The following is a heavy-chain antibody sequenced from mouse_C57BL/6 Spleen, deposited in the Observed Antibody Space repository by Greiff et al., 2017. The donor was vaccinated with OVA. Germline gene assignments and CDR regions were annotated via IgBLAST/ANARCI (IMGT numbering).Heavy chain of an antibody. V-gene: IGHV1-54*01. CDR2: INPGSGGT. CDR1: GYAFTNYL. D-gene: IGHD3-2*02. J-gene: IGHJ4*01. Sequence: QVQLQQSGAELVRPGTSVKVSCKASGYAFTNYLIEWVKQRPGQGLEWIGVINPGSGGTNYNEKFKGKATLTADKSSSTAYMQLSSLTSEDSAVYFCARGAAQAFFYAMDYWGQGTSVTVSS. CDR3: ARGAAQAFFYAMDY.